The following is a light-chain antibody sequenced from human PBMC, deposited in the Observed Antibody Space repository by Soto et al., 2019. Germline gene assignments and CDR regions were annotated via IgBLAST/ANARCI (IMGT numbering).Light chain of an antibody. CDR1: QDISDY. V-gene: IGKV1-39*01. CDR3: QQSYSNVIT. J-gene: IGKJ5*01. CDR2: GAS. Sequence: DIQMTQSPSSLSASVGDRVTITCRSSQDISDYLTWYHQRPGNAPKVLVYGASSLQSGVPSRFSGSGVGTDFSLTITDLQPEDFGTYFCQQSYSNVITFGQGTRLEL.